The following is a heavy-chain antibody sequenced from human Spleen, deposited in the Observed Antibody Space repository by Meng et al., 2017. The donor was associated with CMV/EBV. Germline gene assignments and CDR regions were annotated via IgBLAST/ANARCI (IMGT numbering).Heavy chain of an antibody. CDR3: ARQSVGGGNYPPTN. V-gene: IGHV5-51*01. CDR1: GYSFTSNW. CDR2: IYPGDSDT. Sequence: GESLKISCKGSGYSFTSNWIGWVRQMPGKGLEWMGIIYPGDSDTRYSPSFQGQVTISAAKSISTAYLQWSSLKASATAIYYCARQSVGGGNYPPTNWGQGTLVTVSS. D-gene: IGHD3-16*02. J-gene: IGHJ4*02.